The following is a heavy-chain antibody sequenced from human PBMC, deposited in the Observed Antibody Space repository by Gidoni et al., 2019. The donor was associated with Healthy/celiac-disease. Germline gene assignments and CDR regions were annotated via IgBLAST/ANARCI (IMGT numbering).Heavy chain of an antibody. CDR2: ISYDGSNK. V-gene: IGHV3-30*03. CDR1: GFTFSSYG. J-gene: IGHJ3*02. Sequence: QVQLVESGGGVVQPGRSLRLSCAASGFTFSSYGMHWVRQAPGKGLGWVAVISYDGSNKYYADSVKGRFTISRDNSKNTLYLQMNSLGAEDTAVYYCAVGYDSSGYYYGAFDIWGQGTMVTVSS. CDR3: AVGYDSSGYYYGAFDI. D-gene: IGHD3-22*01.